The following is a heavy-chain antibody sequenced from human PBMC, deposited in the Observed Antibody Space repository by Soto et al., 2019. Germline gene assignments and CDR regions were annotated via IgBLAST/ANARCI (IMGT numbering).Heavy chain of an antibody. CDR3: AHIASYYQFDWCDP. J-gene: IGHJ5*02. CDR2: IYWDDNN. Sequence: QITLKESGPTLVKPTQTLTLTCTFSGFSLSTSGVGVGWIRQPPGKALEWLALIYWDDNNRYSPSLKSRLTITTDASKNQVVLTMTNMDPVDTATYYCAHIASYYQFDWCDPWGQGTLVTVSS. V-gene: IGHV2-5*02. CDR1: GFSLSTSGVG. D-gene: IGHD3-10*01.